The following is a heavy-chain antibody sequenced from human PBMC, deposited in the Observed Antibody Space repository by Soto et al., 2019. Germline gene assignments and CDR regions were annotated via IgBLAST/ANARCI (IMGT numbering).Heavy chain of an antibody. Sequence: SETLSLTCTVSGGSISSGGYYWSWIRQHPGRGLEYIGYIYYSGTTYYNPSLESRLTISIDTSKNQFSLTLSSVTAADTAVYCCARDHSGYVDYWGQGTLVTVS. CDR3: ARDHSGYVDY. V-gene: IGHV4-31*03. J-gene: IGHJ4*02. CDR2: IYYSGTT. D-gene: IGHD1-26*01. CDR1: GGSISSGGYY.